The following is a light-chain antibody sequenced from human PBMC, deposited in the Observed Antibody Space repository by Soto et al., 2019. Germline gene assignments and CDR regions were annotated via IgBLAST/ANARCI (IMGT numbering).Light chain of an antibody. CDR3: QQADSFPIT. CDR1: EDINSR. CDR2: AAL. J-gene: IGKJ5*01. V-gene: IGKV1-12*01. Sequence: DIQMTQSPSSVSASVGARVTISCRASEDINSRLAWYQQKPGNAPKLLIYAALILQSGVPSRFSGYGSGTDFTLSISSLQPEDFATYYCQQADSFPITFGQGTRLEI.